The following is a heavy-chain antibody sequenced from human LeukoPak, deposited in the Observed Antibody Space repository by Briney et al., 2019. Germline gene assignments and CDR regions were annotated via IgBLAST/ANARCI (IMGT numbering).Heavy chain of an antibody. CDR3: SRLGHDTLTGPIDD. CDR2: IRSKANNYAT. V-gene: IGHV3-73*01. Sequence: PGGSLRLSCAASGFTFSGSAMHWVRQASGRGLEWVGRIRSKANNYATTYGASVKGRFTISRDDSKNTAYLQMNSLKTEDTAVHYCSRLGHDTLTGPIDDWGQGTLVTVSS. CDR1: GFTFSGSA. J-gene: IGHJ4*02. D-gene: IGHD3-9*01.